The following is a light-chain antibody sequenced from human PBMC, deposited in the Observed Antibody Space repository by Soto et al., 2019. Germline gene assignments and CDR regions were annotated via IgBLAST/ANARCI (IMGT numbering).Light chain of an antibody. V-gene: IGLV2-14*01. CDR3: NSYRTVSTYV. CDR1: SSDIGGYNF. Sequence: QSALTQPASVSGSPGQSINIACTGTSSDIGGYNFVSWYQQHPGKAPKLLIYDVGNRPSGVSNRFSGSKSGNTASLTISGLQAEDEAHYYCNSYRTVSTYVFGTGTKVTVL. J-gene: IGLJ1*01. CDR2: DVG.